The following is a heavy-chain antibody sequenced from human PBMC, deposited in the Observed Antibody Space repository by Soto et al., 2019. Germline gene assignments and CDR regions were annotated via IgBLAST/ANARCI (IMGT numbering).Heavy chain of an antibody. J-gene: IGHJ4*02. CDR1: GFTFSSYG. D-gene: IGHD2-15*01. CDR2: ISYDGSNK. V-gene: IGHV3-30*18. Sequence: QTGGSLRLSCAASGFTFSSYGMHWVRQAPGKGLEWVAVISYDGSNKYYADSVKGRFTISRDNSKNTLYLQMNSLRAEDTAVYYCAKSGGRIVVVVAATVDYWGQGTLVTVSS. CDR3: AKSGGRIVVVVAATVDY.